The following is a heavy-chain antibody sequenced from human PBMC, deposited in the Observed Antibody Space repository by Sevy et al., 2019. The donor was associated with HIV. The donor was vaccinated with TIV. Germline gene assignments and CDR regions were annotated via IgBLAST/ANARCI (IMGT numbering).Heavy chain of an antibody. CDR3: ARGKHVGGYYGGFDY. CDR2: IYIGGTT. J-gene: IGHJ4*02. CDR1: GLTVSDNF. V-gene: IGHV3-53*01. Sequence: GGSLRLSCAASGLTVSDNFMSWVRQAPGKGLEWVSVIYIGGTTYYADSVKGRFTISRDNSKNTIYLQMNGLRAEDTAVYYCARGKHVGGYYGGFDYWGQGALVTVSS. D-gene: IGHD1-26*01.